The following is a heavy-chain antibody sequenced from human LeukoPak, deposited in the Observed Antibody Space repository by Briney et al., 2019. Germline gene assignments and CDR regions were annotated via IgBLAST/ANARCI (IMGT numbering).Heavy chain of an antibody. Sequence: GGSLRLSCAASGFTFSSYWMSWVRQAPGKGLEWVANIKQDGSEKYYVDSVKCRFTISRDNAKNSLYLQMNSLRAEDTAVYYCARDQGYYGSGSYPDYWGQGTLVTVSS. V-gene: IGHV3-7*01. J-gene: IGHJ4*02. CDR1: GFTFSSYW. CDR3: ARDQGYYGSGSYPDY. D-gene: IGHD3-10*01. CDR2: IKQDGSEK.